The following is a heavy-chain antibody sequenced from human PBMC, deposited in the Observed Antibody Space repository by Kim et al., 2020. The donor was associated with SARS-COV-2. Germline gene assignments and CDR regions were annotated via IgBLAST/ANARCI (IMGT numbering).Heavy chain of an antibody. J-gene: IGHJ4*02. CDR1: GGSFGGYF. D-gene: IGHD2-21*01. Sequence: SETLSLTCAVFGGSFGGYFWNWVRQTPDKGLEWIGEINYSGIADYNPSLKSRVSISVDTSKNQFSLKVNSVTAADTGVYYCARGVIGGGVLDSWGRGNLV. V-gene: IGHV4-34*01. CDR2: INYSGIA. CDR3: ARGVIGGGVLDS.